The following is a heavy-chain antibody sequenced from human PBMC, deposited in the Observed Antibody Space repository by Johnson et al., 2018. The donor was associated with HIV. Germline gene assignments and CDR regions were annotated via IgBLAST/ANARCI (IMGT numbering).Heavy chain of an antibody. V-gene: IGHV3-69-1*01. Sequence: MQLVESGGGLVQPGGSLRLSCAASGFTFSHYDMHWVRQVTDYADSVQGRFTISRDNAKNSLYLQMNSLRVEDTALYYCARGSSSWYGVFDAFDIWGQGTMVTVSS. D-gene: IGHD6-13*01. CDR3: ARGSSSWYGVFDAFDI. CDR1: GFTFSHYD. J-gene: IGHJ3*02.